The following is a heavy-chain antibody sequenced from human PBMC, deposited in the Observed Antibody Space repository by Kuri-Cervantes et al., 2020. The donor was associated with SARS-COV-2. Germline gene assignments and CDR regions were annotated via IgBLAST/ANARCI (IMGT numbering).Heavy chain of an antibody. J-gene: IGHJ4*02. CDR2: INHSGST. V-gene: IGHV4-34*01. CDR1: GGSFSGYY. Sequence: SETLSLTCAVYGGSFSGYYWSWIRQPPGKGLEWIGEINHSGSTNYNPSLKSRVTISADTSKNQFSLKLSSVTAADTAVYYCASRHYDSSGYFPFDYWGQGTLVTVSS. CDR3: ASRHYDSSGYFPFDY. D-gene: IGHD3-22*01.